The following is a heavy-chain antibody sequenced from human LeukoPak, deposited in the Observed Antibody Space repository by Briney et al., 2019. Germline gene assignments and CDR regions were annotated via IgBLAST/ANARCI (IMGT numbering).Heavy chain of an antibody. J-gene: IGHJ5*02. Sequence: ASVKVSCKASGYTFTGYYMHWVRQAPGQGLEWMGWINPNSGGTNYAQKFQGRVTMTRDTSISTAYMELSGLRSDDTAVYYCARDWLLSSGSYSGWFDPWGQGTLVTVSS. CDR2: INPNSGGT. V-gene: IGHV1-2*02. CDR1: GYTFTGYY. D-gene: IGHD3-10*01. CDR3: ARDWLLSSGSYSGWFDP.